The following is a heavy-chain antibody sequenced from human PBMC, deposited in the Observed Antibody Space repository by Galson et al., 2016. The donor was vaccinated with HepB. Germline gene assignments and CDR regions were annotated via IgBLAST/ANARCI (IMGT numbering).Heavy chain of an antibody. CDR3: AREMHVAAAAAFDF. V-gene: IGHV3-33*01. D-gene: IGHD6-13*01. CDR2: IWHDGSNK. Sequence: SLRLSCAASEFTFSTYGMHWVRQAPGKGLEWVALIWHDGSNKYYADSVKGRFTISRDNPKNTLYLQMNSPKVEDTAVYYCAREMHVAAAAAFDFWGRGTLVTVSS. J-gene: IGHJ4*02. CDR1: EFTFSTYG.